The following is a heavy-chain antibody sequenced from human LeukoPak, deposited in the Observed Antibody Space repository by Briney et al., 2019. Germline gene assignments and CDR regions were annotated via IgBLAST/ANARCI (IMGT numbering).Heavy chain of an antibody. J-gene: IGHJ6*02. Sequence: SETLSLTCAVYGGSFSGYYWSWIRQPPGKRLEWIGEINHSGSTNYNPSLKSRVTISVDTAKNQISLKLSSVTAADTAVYYCARVRIGGGTVGGLGLYYQYGMDVWGQGTTVTVSS. D-gene: IGHD1-26*01. V-gene: IGHV4-34*01. CDR2: INHSGST. CDR3: ARVRIGGGTVGGLGLYYQYGMDV. CDR1: GGSFSGYY.